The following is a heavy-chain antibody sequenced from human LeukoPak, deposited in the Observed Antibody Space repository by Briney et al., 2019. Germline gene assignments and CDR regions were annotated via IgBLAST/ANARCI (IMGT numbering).Heavy chain of an antibody. J-gene: IGHJ4*02. CDR1: GFTFNNYG. D-gene: IGHD5-24*01. CDR2: IPFDGTKK. Sequence: AGSLRLSCAASGFTFNNYGLHWVRQAPGKGLEGVAFIPFDGTKKYHADCVKGRFTISRDNSKNTPFLQMDRLRPDDTAVYYCAKEDRGPLERTTTKGLDYWGQGTLVAVSS. CDR3: AKEDRGPLERTTTKGLDY. V-gene: IGHV3-30*02.